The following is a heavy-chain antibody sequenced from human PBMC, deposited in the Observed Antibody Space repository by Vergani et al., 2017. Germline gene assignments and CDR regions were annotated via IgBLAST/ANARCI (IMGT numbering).Heavy chain of an antibody. CDR2: VDPEDGET. CDR3: ATAQPYCSGGSCHAFDI. D-gene: IGHD2-15*01. V-gene: IGHV1-69-2*01. Sequence: EVQLVQSGAEVKKPGATVKISCKVSGYTFTDYYMHWVQQAPGKGLEWMGLVDPEDGETIYAEKFQGRVTITADTSTDTAYMELSSLRSEDTAVYYCATAQPYCSGGSCHAFDIWGQGTMVTVSS. J-gene: IGHJ3*02. CDR1: GYTFTDYY.